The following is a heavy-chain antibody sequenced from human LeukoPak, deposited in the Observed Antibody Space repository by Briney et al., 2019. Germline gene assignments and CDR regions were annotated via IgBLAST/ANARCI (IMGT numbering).Heavy chain of an antibody. CDR2: ISSNEGST. Sequence: GGSLRLSCAASGFTFSSYAMHWVRQAPGKGLEYVSAISSNEGSTYYANSVKGRFTISRDNSKNTLYLQMGSLRAEDMAVYYCARGSVVIEGNYYYYGMDVWGQGTTVTVSS. J-gene: IGHJ6*02. D-gene: IGHD3-22*01. CDR3: ARGSVVIEGNYYYYGMDV. CDR1: GFTFSSYA. V-gene: IGHV3-64*01.